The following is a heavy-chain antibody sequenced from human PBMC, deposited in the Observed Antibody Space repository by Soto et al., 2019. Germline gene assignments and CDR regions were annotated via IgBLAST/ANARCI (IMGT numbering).Heavy chain of an antibody. V-gene: IGHV1-69*12. Sequence: QVQMVQSGAEVKKPGSSVKVSCKASGGTFSSYAISWVRQAPGQGLEWMGGIIPIFGTANYAQKFQGRVKITADESASTAYMELSSLRSEDTAVYYCARVGIAAAGLDYWGQGTLVTVSS. CDR3: ARVGIAAAGLDY. CDR2: IIPIFGTA. CDR1: GGTFSSYA. D-gene: IGHD6-13*01. J-gene: IGHJ4*02.